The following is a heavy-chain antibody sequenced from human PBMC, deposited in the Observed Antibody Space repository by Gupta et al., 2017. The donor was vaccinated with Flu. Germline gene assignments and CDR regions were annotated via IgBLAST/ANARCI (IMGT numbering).Heavy chain of an antibody. D-gene: IGHD3-3*01. CDR1: GSTFYNHG. V-gene: IGHV3-30*18. CDR2: ISDADGSLK. J-gene: IGHJ4*02. Sequence: QVQLVESGGGVVQPGRSLRLSCAASGSTFYNHGMHWVRQAPGKGLEWVATISDADGSLKYYAESVKGRFTISRDNSENTLYLQMNSLRGEDTAVYYCAKWSGSQPTGYFSDYWGQGILVTVSS. CDR3: AKWSGSQPTGYFSDY.